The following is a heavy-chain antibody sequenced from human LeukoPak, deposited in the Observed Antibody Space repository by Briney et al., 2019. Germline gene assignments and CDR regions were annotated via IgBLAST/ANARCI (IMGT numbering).Heavy chain of an antibody. J-gene: IGHJ6*02. Sequence: SETLTLTCTVSGGSISSYYWSWIRQPPGKGLEWIGYIYYSGSTNYNPSLKSRVTISVDTSKNQFSLKLSSVTAADTAVYYCARDPPHYYGMDVWGQGTTVTVSS. V-gene: IGHV4-59*01. CDR1: GGSISSYY. CDR2: IYYSGST. CDR3: ARDPPHYYGMDV.